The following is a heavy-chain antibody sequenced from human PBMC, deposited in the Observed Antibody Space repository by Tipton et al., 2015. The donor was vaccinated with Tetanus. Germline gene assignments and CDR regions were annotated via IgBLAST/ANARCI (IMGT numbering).Heavy chain of an antibody. CDR2: INAYNGNT. V-gene: IGHV1-18*01. CDR1: GYTFPDYG. J-gene: IGHJ5*02. CDR3: ARGGGYSGYVRPRYFDH. Sequence: QPVQSGTEVKRPGASVRVSCKTSGYTFPDYGIDWVRQAPGQGLEWMAWINAYNGNTYTARKVQGRLAMTTDTSTNTAYMELRSLTSDDTAVYYCARGGGYSGYVRPRYFDHWGQGTLVTVSA. D-gene: IGHD5-12*01.